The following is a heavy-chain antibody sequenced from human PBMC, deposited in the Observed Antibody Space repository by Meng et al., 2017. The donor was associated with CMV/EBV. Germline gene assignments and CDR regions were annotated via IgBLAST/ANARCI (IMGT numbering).Heavy chain of an antibody. D-gene: IGHD3-16*01. CDR1: GYTFTGYY. CDR3: ASTDVVGEDYYYGMDV. V-gene: IGHV1-2*02. Sequence: ASVKVSCKASGYTFTGYYMHWVRQAPGQGLEWMGWIKPNSGGTNYAQKFQGRVTMTRDTSISTAYMELSRLRSDDTDVYYCASTDVVGEDYYYGMDVWGQGTTVTVSS. CDR2: IKPNSGGT. J-gene: IGHJ6*02.